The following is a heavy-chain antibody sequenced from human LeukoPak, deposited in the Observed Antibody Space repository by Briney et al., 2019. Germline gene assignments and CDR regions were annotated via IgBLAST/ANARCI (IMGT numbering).Heavy chain of an antibody. CDR2: FYYSGST. Sequence: KPSETLSLTCTVSGGSISSSSYYWGWIRQPPGKGLEWIGTFYYSGSTYYNPSLKSRVTMSVDTSKDQFSLKLSSVTAADTAVYYCAREDYDFWSGFDYWGQGTLVTVSS. D-gene: IGHD3-3*01. CDR3: AREDYDFWSGFDY. CDR1: GGSISSSSYY. V-gene: IGHV4-39*07. J-gene: IGHJ4*02.